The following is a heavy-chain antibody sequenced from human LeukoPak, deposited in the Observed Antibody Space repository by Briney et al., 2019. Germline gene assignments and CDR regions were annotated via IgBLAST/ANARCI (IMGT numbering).Heavy chain of an antibody. J-gene: IGHJ5*02. CDR3: ARGSNWNYGIPSNWFDP. CDR1: GYTFTGYY. CDR2: ISAYNGNT. Sequence: ASVKVSCKASGYTFTGYYMHWVRQAPGQGLEWMGWISAYNGNTNYAQKLQGRVTMTTDTSTSTAYMELRSLRSDDTAVYYCARGSNWNYGIPSNWFDPWGQGTLVTVSS. V-gene: IGHV1-18*04. D-gene: IGHD1-7*01.